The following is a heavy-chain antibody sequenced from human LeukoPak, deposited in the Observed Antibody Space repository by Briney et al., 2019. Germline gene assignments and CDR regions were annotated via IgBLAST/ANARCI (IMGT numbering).Heavy chain of an antibody. CDR1: GGSFSGYY. Sequence: KSSETLSLTCAVYGGSFSGYYWSWIRQPPGKGLEWIGEINHSGSTNYNPSLKSRVTISVDTSKNQFSLKLSSVTAADTAVYYCARWRVTTAIDYWGQGTLVTVSS. CDR3: ARWRVTTAIDY. CDR2: INHSGST. D-gene: IGHD4-17*01. J-gene: IGHJ4*02. V-gene: IGHV4-34*01.